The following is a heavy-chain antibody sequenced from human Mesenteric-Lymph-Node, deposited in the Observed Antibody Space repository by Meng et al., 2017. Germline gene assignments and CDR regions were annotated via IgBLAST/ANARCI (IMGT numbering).Heavy chain of an antibody. Sequence: GSLRLSCTVSGGPISSSSYYWGWTRQPPGKGLEWIGSIYYSGSTYYNPSLKSRVTISVDTSKNQFSLKLSSVTAADTAVYYCARDSQDYYGSGSLNWFDPWGQGTLVTVSS. D-gene: IGHD3-10*01. CDR2: IYYSGST. CDR3: ARDSQDYYGSGSLNWFDP. J-gene: IGHJ5*02. CDR1: GGPISSSSYY. V-gene: IGHV4-39*07.